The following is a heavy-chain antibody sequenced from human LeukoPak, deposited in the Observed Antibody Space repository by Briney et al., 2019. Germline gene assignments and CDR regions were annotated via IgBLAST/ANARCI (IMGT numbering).Heavy chain of an antibody. CDR1: GYTFTSYD. CDR2: MNPSSGNT. D-gene: IGHD6-6*01. CDR3: ARVMGIAARRYYYYMDV. V-gene: IGHV1-8*01. J-gene: IGHJ6*03. Sequence: ASVKVSCKASGYTFTSYDINWVRQATGQGLEWMGWMNPSSGNTGYAQKFQGRVTMTRNTSISTAYMELSSLRSEDTAVYYCARVMGIAARRYYYYMDVWGKGTTVTVSS.